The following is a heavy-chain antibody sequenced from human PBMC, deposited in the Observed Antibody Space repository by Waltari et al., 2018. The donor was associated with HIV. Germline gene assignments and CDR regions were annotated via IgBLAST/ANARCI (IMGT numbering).Heavy chain of an antibody. CDR1: GYSIRSGFY. V-gene: IGHV4-38-2*01. Sequence: QLLLQESGPGLVKPSETLSLICAVSGYSIRSGFYWGWIRQPPGTGLEWIGSSHHGGDSYYNPSLQSRVTISVDTSKNQVSLKLRSVTAADTAAYYCARARGHSYGSDEGFDYWGQGTLVTVSS. J-gene: IGHJ4*02. CDR3: ARARGHSYGSDEGFDY. CDR2: SHHGGDS. D-gene: IGHD5-12*01.